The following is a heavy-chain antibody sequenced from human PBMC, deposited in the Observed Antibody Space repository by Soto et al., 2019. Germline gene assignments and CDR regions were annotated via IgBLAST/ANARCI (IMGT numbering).Heavy chain of an antibody. D-gene: IGHD3-3*01. V-gene: IGHV1-24*01. CDR2: FDPEDGET. Sequence: ASVKVSCKVSGYTLTELSMHWVRQAPGKGHEWMGGFDPEDGETIYAQKFQGRVTMTEDTSTDTAYMELSSLRSEDTAVYYCATAQTILGVVTAYYFDYWGQGTLITVSS. CDR3: ATAQTILGVVTAYYFDY. CDR1: GYTLTELS. J-gene: IGHJ4*02.